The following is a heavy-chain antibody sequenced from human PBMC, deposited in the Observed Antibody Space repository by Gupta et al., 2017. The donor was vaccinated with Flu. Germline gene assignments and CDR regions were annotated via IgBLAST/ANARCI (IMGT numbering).Heavy chain of an antibody. CDR1: GFTFSSYG. Sequence: EVQLVESGGALVQPGGSLRLSCAASGFTFSSYGMNWVRQAPGKGLEWVSYISSSSSTIYYADSVKGRFTISRDNAKNSLYLQMNSLRDEDTAVYYCARESYGSGSYDDYYFDYWGQGTLVTVSS. J-gene: IGHJ4*02. CDR2: ISSSSSTI. D-gene: IGHD3-10*01. V-gene: IGHV3-48*02. CDR3: ARESYGSGSYDDYYFDY.